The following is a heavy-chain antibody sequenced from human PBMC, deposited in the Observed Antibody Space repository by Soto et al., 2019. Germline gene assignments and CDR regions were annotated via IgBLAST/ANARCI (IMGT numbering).Heavy chain of an antibody. V-gene: IGHV4-34*01. D-gene: IGHD3-16*02. CDR1: GGSFSGYY. CDR3: ARPLGWGSYRYRFDY. CDR2: INHSGST. J-gene: IGHJ4*02. Sequence: SETLSLTCAVYGGSFSGYYWSWIRQPPGKGLEWIGEINHSGSTNYNPSLKSRVTISVDTSKNQFSLKLSSVTAADTAVYYCARPLGWGSYRYRFDYWGQGTLVTVSS.